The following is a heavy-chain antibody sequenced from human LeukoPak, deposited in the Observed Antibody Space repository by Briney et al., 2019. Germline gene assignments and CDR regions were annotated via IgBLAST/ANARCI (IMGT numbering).Heavy chain of an antibody. V-gene: IGHV3-23*01. CDR3: ARRGVVIRVILVGFHKEAFYFDS. Sequence: GRSLRLSCAVSGITLSNYGMSWVRQAPGKGLEWVAGISDSGGSTNYADSLKGRLTISRDNPKNTLYLQMNSLRAEDTAVYFCARRGVVIRVILVGFHKEAFYFDSWGQGALVTVSS. D-gene: IGHD3-22*01. CDR2: ISDSGGST. CDR1: GITLSNYG. J-gene: IGHJ4*02.